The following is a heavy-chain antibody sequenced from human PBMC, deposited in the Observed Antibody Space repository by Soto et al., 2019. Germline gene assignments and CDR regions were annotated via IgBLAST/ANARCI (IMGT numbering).Heavy chain of an antibody. V-gene: IGHV3-33*08. Sequence: GGSLRLSCAASGFTFSSYGMHWVRQAPGKGLDWVAVIWYDGSNKDYAESVKGRFTISRDNSKNTLYLQMNSLRADDTAIYYCASSINWGQGTLVTVSS. CDR1: GFTFSSYG. CDR3: ASSIN. J-gene: IGHJ4*02. CDR2: IWYDGSNK.